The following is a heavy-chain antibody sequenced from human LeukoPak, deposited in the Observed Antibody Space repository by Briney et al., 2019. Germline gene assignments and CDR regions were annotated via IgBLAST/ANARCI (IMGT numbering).Heavy chain of an antibody. CDR3: ARDGYSYGLDY. CDR1: GGSISSYY. V-gene: IGHV4-59*01. Sequence: TSETLSLTRTVSGGSISSYYWSWIRQPPGKGLEWIGYIYYSGSTNYNPSLKSRVTISVDTSKNQFSLKLSSVTAADTAVYYCARDGYSYGLDYWGQGTLVTVSS. CDR2: IYYSGST. J-gene: IGHJ4*02. D-gene: IGHD5-18*01.